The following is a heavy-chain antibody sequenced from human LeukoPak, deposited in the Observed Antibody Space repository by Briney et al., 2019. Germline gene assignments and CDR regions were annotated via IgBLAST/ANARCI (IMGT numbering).Heavy chain of an antibody. CDR2: ISSSSSTI. CDR3: ARDQGGYSYGYDL. Sequence: QSGGSLRLSCAASGFTFGSYSMNWVRQAPGKGLEWVSYISSSSSTIYYADSVKGRFTISRDNAKNSLYLQMNSLRAEDTAVYYRARDQGGYSYGYDLWGQGTLVTVSS. J-gene: IGHJ5*02. V-gene: IGHV3-48*01. CDR1: GFTFGSYS. D-gene: IGHD5-18*01.